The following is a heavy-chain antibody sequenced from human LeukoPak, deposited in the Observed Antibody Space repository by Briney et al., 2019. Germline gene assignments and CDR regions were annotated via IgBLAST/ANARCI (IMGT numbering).Heavy chain of an antibody. CDR2: IYYSGST. D-gene: IGHD3-10*01. CDR1: GGSISSSSYY. Sequence: SETLSLTCTVSGGSISSSSYYWGWIRQPPGKGLEWIGSIYYSGSTYYNPSLKSRVTMSVDTSKNQFSLKVSSVTAADTAVYYCARVFDSGSQAYFYYMDVWGKGTTVSISS. V-gene: IGHV4-39*07. J-gene: IGHJ6*03. CDR3: ARVFDSGSQAYFYYMDV.